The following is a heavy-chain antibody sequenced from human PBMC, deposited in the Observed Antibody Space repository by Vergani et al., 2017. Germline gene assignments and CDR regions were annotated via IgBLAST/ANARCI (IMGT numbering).Heavy chain of an antibody. J-gene: IGHJ4*02. V-gene: IGHV4-59*02. CDR2: VSFRGDT. Sequence: QVKLQESGPGLVKPSETLSLTCTVSGASVNSYYWSWIRQPPGEGLEWMGYVSFRGDTLYDPSVKGRMTISLDTSSNQFSLYLTSVTAADTAVYYCARSRIYDGAGSPDYWGQGTLVTVSS. D-gene: IGHD3-10*01. CDR1: GASVNSYY. CDR3: ARSRIYDGAGSPDY.